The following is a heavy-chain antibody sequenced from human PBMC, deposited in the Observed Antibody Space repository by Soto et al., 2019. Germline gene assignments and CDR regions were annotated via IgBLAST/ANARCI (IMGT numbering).Heavy chain of an antibody. CDR1: GGSLSDYF. V-gene: IGHV4-34*01. J-gene: IGHJ6*03. D-gene: IGHD2-21*01. CDR3: ARGGISHWAYFYYMDV. CDR2: INHLGSI. Sequence: TSETLSLTCVVSGGSLSDYFWSWIRQPPGMALEWIGEINHLGSINYNPSLKSRVTTSVDTSKNQFSLTLNSVTAADTATYYCARGGISHWAYFYYMDVWDRGTTVTVSS.